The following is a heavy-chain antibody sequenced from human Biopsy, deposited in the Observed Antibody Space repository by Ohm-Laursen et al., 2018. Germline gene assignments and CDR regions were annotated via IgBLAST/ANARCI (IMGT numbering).Heavy chain of an antibody. CDR1: GKTFSDYQ. CDR3: GNEVHGRDY. V-gene: IGHV4-34*08. D-gene: IGHD2-15*01. Sequence: VTLSLTCAVFGKTFSDYQWSWIRQPPGKGLEWIGQINQAGTTNYNPSLKSRVSISADSSKYEFSLRLTSVTAADTAVYLCGNEVHGRDYWGLGAQVTVSS. J-gene: IGHJ4*02. CDR2: INQAGTT.